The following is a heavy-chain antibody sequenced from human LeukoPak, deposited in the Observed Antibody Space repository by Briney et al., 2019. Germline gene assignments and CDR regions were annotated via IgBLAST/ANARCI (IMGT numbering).Heavy chain of an antibody. J-gene: IGHJ6*03. CDR2: ISSSGSTI. CDR3: ARGVSSSWYFHYYYYMDV. V-gene: IGHV3-48*04. CDR1: GFTFSSYA. Sequence: GGSLRLSCAASGFTFSSYAMSWVRQAPGKGLEWVSYISSSGSTIYYADSVKGRFTISRDNAKNSLYLQMNSLRAEDTAVYYCARGVSSSWYFHYYYYMDVWGKGTTVTVSS. D-gene: IGHD6-13*01.